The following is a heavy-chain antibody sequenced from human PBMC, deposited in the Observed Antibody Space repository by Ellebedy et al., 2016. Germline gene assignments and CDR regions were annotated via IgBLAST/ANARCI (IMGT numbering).Heavy chain of an antibody. J-gene: IGHJ4*02. D-gene: IGHD5-12*01. V-gene: IGHV1-2*02. CDR1: GYTFTGYY. Sequence: ASVKVSXXASGYTFTGYYMHWVRQAPGQGLEWMGWINPNSGGTNYAQKFQGRVTMTRDTSISTAYMELSRLRSDDTAVYYCARDHYSGYDSSSWFDYWGQGTLVTVSS. CDR3: ARDHYSGYDSSSWFDY. CDR2: INPNSGGT.